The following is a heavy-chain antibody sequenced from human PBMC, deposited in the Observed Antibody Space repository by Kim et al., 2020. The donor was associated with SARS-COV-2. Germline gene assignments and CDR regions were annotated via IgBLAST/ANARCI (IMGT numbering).Heavy chain of an antibody. J-gene: IGHJ4*02. V-gene: IGHV3-30*04. CDR2: ISYDGSNK. Sequence: GGSLRLSCAASGFTFSRYAMHWVRQAPGKGLEWVAVISYDGSNKYYADSVKGRFTISRDNSKNTLYVQMNSLRAEDTAVYYCAREGVPAATYYFDYWGQGTLVTVSS. CDR3: AREGVPAATYYFDY. D-gene: IGHD2-2*01. CDR1: GFTFSRYA.